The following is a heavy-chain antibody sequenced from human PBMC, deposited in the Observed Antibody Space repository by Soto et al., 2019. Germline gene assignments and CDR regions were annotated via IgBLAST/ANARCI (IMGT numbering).Heavy chain of an antibody. V-gene: IGHV4-39*01. Sequence: SEILSLTCTVSGGSISSSSYYWGWIRQPPGKGLEWIGSIYYSGSTYYNPSLKSRVTISVDTSKNQFSLKLSSVTAADTAVYYCARQRLRLDAFDIWGQGTMVTVSS. D-gene: IGHD4-17*01. CDR3: ARQRLRLDAFDI. CDR2: IYYSGST. CDR1: GGSISSSSYY. J-gene: IGHJ3*02.